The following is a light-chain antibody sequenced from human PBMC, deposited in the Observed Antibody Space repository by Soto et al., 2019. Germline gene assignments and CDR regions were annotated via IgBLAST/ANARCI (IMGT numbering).Light chain of an antibody. J-gene: IGLJ2*01. V-gene: IGLV1-40*01. CDR1: SSNIGAGYD. Sequence: QSVLTQPPSVSGAPRQRGTISCTWSSSNIGAGYDVHWYQQLPGTAPKLLIYGNSNRPSGVPDRFSGSKSGTSASLAITGLPAEDEADYYCQSYDSSLSGSGVFGGGTKLTVL. CDR2: GNS. CDR3: QSYDSSLSGSGV.